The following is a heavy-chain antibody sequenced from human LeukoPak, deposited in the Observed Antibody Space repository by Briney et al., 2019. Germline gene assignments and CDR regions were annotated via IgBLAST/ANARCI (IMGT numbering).Heavy chain of an antibody. J-gene: IGHJ6*02. Sequence: GGSLRLSCAASGFTFDDYAMHWVRQAPGKGLEWVSLIRGDGGSTYYADSVKGRFTISRDNSKNSLYLQMNSLRTEDTALYYCAKDRVYGDYYYYGMDVWGQGTTVTVSS. V-gene: IGHV3-43*02. CDR1: GFTFDDYA. CDR3: AKDRVYGDYYYYGMDV. D-gene: IGHD4-17*01. CDR2: IRGDGGST.